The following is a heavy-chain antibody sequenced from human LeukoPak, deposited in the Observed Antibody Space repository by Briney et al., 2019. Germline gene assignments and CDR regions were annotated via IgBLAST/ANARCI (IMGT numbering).Heavy chain of an antibody. CDR1: GFTFSSYA. CDR3: ASGRYSVY. J-gene: IGHJ4*02. D-gene: IGHD1-26*01. Sequence: GRSLRLSCAASGFTFSSYAMHWVRQAPGKGLEWVAVISYDGSNKYYADSVKGRFTISRDNSKNTLYLQMNSLRAEDTAVYYCASGRYSVYWGQGTLVTVSS. V-gene: IGHV3-30*01. CDR2: ISYDGSNK.